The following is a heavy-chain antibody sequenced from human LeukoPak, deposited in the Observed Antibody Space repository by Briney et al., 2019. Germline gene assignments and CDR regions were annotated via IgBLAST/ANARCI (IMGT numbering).Heavy chain of an antibody. V-gene: IGHV3-30*02. CDR2: IRYDGSNK. CDR3: AKRWELLAAFDP. J-gene: IGHJ5*02. D-gene: IGHD2-15*01. CDR1: GFTFSSYG. Sequence: PGGSLRLSCAASGFTFSSYGMHWVRQAPGKGLEWVAFIRYDGSNKYYADSVKGRFTISRDNSKNTLYLHVNSLRPEDTAVYYCAKRWELLAAFDPWGQGTLVTVSS.